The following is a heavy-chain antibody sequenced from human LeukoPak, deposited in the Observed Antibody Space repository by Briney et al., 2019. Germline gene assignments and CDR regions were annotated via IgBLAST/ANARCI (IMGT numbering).Heavy chain of an antibody. D-gene: IGHD3-10*01. J-gene: IGHJ4*02. V-gene: IGHV3-7*01. CDR2: INQDGSEK. CDR3: VRDSSTPEY. CDR1: GFTFTSYW. Sequence: PGGSLRLSCAASGFTFTSYWMSWVRQAPGKGLAWVANINQDGSEKYYVDSVKGRFTISRDNARNSLHLQMNSLRAEDTAVYYCVRDSSTPEYWGQRTLVTVSS.